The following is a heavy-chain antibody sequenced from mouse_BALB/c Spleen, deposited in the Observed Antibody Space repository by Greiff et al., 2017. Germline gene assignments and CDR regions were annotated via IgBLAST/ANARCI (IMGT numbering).Heavy chain of an antibody. CDR2: IRNKANGYTT. J-gene: IGHJ4*01. CDR3: ARDRGDYDGYAMDY. D-gene: IGHD2-4*01. V-gene: IGHV7-3*02. Sequence: DVKLVESGGGLVQPGGSLRLSCATSGFTFTDYYMSWVRQPPGKALEWLGFIRNKANGYTTEYSASVKGRFTISRDNSQSILYLQMNTLRAEDSATYYCARDRGDYDGYAMDYWGQGTSVTVSS. CDR1: GFTFTDYY.